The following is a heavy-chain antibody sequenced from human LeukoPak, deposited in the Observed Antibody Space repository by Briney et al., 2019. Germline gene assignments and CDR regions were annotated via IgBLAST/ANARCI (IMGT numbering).Heavy chain of an antibody. D-gene: IGHD2-15*01. CDR1: GGSLSGYN. J-gene: IGHJ4*02. CDR2: INHGGTT. V-gene: IGHV4-34*01. CDR3: ARGRVRVSPGTGYFDS. Sequence: SETLSLTCGLSGGSLSGYNWNWIRQTPLKGLEWIGEINHGGTTYYNPSLESRVIISIDTFKSQFSLILNSVTAADTAVFYCARGRVRVSPGTGYFDSWSQGAQVIVSS.